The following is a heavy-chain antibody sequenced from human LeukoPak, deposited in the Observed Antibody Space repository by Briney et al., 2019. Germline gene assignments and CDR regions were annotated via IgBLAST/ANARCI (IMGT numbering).Heavy chain of an antibody. CDR3: AKGGKWDVTPFDY. D-gene: IGHD1-26*01. J-gene: IGHJ4*02. CDR1: GFTFTSYS. V-gene: IGHV3-23*01. CDR2: ISGGGGST. Sequence: GGSLRLSCAASGFTFTSYSMSWVRQAPGKGLEWVSTISGGGGSTYYADSVKGRFTISRDNSKNTLYLQVNSLRAEDTAVYYCAKGGKWDVTPFDYWGQGTLVTVSS.